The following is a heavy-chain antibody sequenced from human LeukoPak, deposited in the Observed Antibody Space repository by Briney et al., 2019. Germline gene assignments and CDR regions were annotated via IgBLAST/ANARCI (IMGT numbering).Heavy chain of an antibody. CDR2: ISGSGGST. Sequence: GGSLRLSCAASGFTFSSYAMSWVRQAPGKGLEWVSAISGSGGSTYYVDSVEGRSTISRDNSKNTLYLQMNSLRAEDTAVYYCAKDLSEQQLALYYYYYMDVWGKGATVTVSS. CDR3: AKDLSEQQLALYYYYYMDV. J-gene: IGHJ6*03. D-gene: IGHD6-13*01. V-gene: IGHV3-23*01. CDR1: GFTFSSYA.